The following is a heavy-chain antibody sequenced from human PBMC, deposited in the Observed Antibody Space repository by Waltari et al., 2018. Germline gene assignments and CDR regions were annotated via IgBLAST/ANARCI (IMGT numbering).Heavy chain of an antibody. D-gene: IGHD2-21*01. CDR2: SNANSCGT. J-gene: IGHJ4*02. CDR3: AWGDLSRVGY. CDR1: GYTFTGYY. Sequence: QVQLVQSGAEVKKPGAAVKVSCKAYGYTFTGYYMHWVRHDHGHGLAWLGWSNANSCGTNYAPKFQGRVTMTRDPSISTAYMELSRLRSYATAVYFCAWGDLSRVGYWGQGTLVTVSS. V-gene: IGHV1-2*02.